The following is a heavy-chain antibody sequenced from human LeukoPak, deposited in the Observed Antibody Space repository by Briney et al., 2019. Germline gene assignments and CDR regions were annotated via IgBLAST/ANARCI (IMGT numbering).Heavy chain of an antibody. CDR3: TRDSGTTGEVKFDP. CDR1: GGSISSYY. D-gene: IGHD3-10*01. CDR2: IYSSGTI. J-gene: IGHJ5*02. Sequence: TSETLSLTCSVSGGSISSYYWSWIRQPAGKGLEWIGRIYSSGTITYNPSLQSRVTMSVDTSKNEFSLKMSSVTAADTAVYYCTRDSGTTGEVKFDPWGQGTLVADSS. V-gene: IGHV4-4*07.